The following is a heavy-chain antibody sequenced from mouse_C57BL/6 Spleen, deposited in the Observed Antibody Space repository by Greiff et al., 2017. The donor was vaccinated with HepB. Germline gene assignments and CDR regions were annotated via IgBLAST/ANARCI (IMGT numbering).Heavy chain of an antibody. D-gene: IGHD1-1*01. J-gene: IGHJ4*01. CDR3: ARSPYYYGSSYYAMDY. V-gene: IGHV1-80*01. Sequence: VMLVESGAELVKPGASVKISCKASGYAFSSYWMNWVKQRPGKGLEWIGQIYPGDGDTNYNGKFKGKATLTADKSSSTAYMQLSSLTSEDSAVYFCARSPYYYGSSYYAMDYWGQGTSVTVSS. CDR2: IYPGDGDT. CDR1: GYAFSSYW.